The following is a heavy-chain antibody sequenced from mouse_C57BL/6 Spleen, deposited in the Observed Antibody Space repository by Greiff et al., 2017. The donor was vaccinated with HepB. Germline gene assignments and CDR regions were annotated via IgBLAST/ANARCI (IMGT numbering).Heavy chain of an antibody. CDR3: ARRGVHWYFDV. Sequence: VQLQQSGPELVKPGASVKISCKASGYSFTSYYIHWVKQRPGQGLEWIGWIYPGSGNTKYNEKFKGKATLTADTSSSTAYMQLSSLTSEDSAVYYCARRGVHWYFDVWGTGTTVTVSS. J-gene: IGHJ1*03. CDR2: IYPGSGNT. CDR1: GYSFTSYY. V-gene: IGHV1-66*01.